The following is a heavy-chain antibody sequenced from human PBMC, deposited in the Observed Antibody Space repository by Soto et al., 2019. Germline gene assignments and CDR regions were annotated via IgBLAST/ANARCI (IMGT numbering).Heavy chain of an antibody. D-gene: IGHD6-19*01. CDR1: GYTFTSYD. CDR2: MNPNSGNT. J-gene: IGHJ6*02. Sequence: GASVKVSCKASGYTFTSYDINWVRQATGQGLEWMGWMNPNSGNTGYAQKFQGRVTMTRNTSISTAYMELSSLRSEDTAVYYCAVAQEGSSGWLIKYYYYGMDVWGQGTTVTVYS. CDR3: AVAQEGSSGWLIKYYYYGMDV. V-gene: IGHV1-8*01.